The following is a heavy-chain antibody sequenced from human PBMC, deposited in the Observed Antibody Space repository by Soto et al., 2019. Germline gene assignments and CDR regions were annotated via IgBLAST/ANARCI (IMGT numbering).Heavy chain of an antibody. CDR1: GFTVSSNY. V-gene: IGHV3-66*01. J-gene: IGHJ4*02. CDR3: ARDVDYSNYDLY. D-gene: IGHD4-4*01. Sequence: SLRLSCAASGFTVSSNYMSWVRQAPGKGLEWVSVIYSGGSTYYADSVKGRFTISRDNSKNTLYLQMNSLRAEDTAVYYCARDVDYSNYDLYWGQGTLVTVSS. CDR2: IYSGGST.